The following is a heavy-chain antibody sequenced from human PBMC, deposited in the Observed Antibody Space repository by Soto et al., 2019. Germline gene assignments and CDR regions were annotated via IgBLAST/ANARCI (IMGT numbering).Heavy chain of an antibody. CDR1: AFIFSDYA. V-gene: IGHV3-23*01. J-gene: IGHJ4*02. CDR3: AKDEYYDNVGGNMDLDY. D-gene: IGHD3-16*01. Sequence: EVQLLESGGGLVQPGGSLRLSCAASAFIFSDYAMSWVRQAPGKGLEWVSGISGSGGSTYYADSVKGRFTISRDNSKNTLYLQMNSLRDEDTAVYYCAKDEYYDNVGGNMDLDYWGQGTLVTVSS. CDR2: ISGSGGST.